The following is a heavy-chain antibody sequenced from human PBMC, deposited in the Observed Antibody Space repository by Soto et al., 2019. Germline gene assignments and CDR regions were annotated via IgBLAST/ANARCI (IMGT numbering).Heavy chain of an antibody. J-gene: IGHJ6*02. V-gene: IGHV1-69*13. Sequence: SVKVSCKAPGGTFSSYAISCVRQAPGQGLEWMGGIIPIFGTANYAQKFQGRVTITADESTSTAYMELSSLRSEDTAVYYCARSDLYYYYGMDVWGQGTTVTVSS. CDR2: IIPIFGTA. CDR1: GGTFSSYA. CDR3: ARSDLYYYYGMDV.